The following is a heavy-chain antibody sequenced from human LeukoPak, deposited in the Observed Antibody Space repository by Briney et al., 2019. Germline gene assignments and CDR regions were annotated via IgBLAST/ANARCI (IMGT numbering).Heavy chain of an antibody. CDR2: INTDGTVT. CDR1: GFTFSKYW. J-gene: IGHJ4*02. Sequence: GGSLRLSCAASGFTFSKYWMLWVRHAPGKGLESVSRINTDGTVTTYAGSAKGRFTVSRDNADNTMFLQMNSVRDEDTAVYYCATKQWLAPPPDSWGQGTPVTVSS. V-gene: IGHV3-74*01. CDR3: ATKQWLAPPPDS. D-gene: IGHD6-19*01.